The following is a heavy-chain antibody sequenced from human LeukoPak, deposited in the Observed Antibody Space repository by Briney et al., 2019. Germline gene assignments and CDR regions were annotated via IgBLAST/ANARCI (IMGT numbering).Heavy chain of an antibody. V-gene: IGHV3-74*01. Sequence: GGSLRLSCAASGFTFSNYWMHWVRQAPGKGRVWVSRINSDGSSTGYADSVKGRFTISRDNSKNTLYLQMNSLRAEDTAVYYCAKGPYYDFWSGYYMAPFDYWGQGTLVTVSS. CDR3: AKGPYYDFWSGYYMAPFDY. J-gene: IGHJ4*02. CDR2: INSDGSST. CDR1: GFTFSNYW. D-gene: IGHD3-3*01.